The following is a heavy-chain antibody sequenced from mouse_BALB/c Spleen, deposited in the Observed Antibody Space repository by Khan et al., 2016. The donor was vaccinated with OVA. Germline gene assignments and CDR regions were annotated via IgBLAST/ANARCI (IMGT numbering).Heavy chain of an antibody. CDR3: AISCYGTFWYFDV. D-gene: IGHD1-1*01. V-gene: IGHV1S56*01. Sequence: QVQLQQSGPELVKPGASVKMSCKASGFTLMSYYIHWVKQRPGQGLEWIGWIYPGDGRTKYNENFKGKTTLTADKSSSTAYMLLSSLTSEDSAIHFCAISCYGTFWYFDVWGAGTTVTVSS. CDR2: IYPGDGRT. CDR1: GFTLMSYY. J-gene: IGHJ1*01.